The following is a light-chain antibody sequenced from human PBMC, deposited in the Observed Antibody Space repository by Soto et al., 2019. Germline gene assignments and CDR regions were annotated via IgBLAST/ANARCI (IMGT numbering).Light chain of an antibody. Sequence: QPVLTQPPSASASLGASVKLTCTLSSGHNSYAIAWHQQQPEKGPRYLMKLNSDGSHSKGDGIPDRFSGSSSGAERYLTNSSLQSEDEADYYCQTWSTDIRVFGGGTKLTVL. CDR3: QTWSTDIRV. CDR2: LNSDGSH. V-gene: IGLV4-69*01. J-gene: IGLJ3*02. CDR1: SGHNSYA.